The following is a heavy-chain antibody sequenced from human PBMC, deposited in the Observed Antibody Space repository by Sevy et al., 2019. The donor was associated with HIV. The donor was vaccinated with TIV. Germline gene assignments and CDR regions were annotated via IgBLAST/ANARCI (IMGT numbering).Heavy chain of an antibody. CDR2: IWYDGSNK. J-gene: IGHJ6*02. D-gene: IGHD6-6*01. V-gene: IGHV3-33*01. CDR1: GFTFSSYG. CDR3: ASGGPLRYSSSGTDYGMDV. Sequence: GGSLRLSCAASGFTFSSYGMHWVRQAPGKGLEWVAVIWYDGSNKYYADSVKGRLTISRDNSKNTLYLQMNSLRAEDTAVYYCASGGPLRYSSSGTDYGMDVWGQGTTVTVSS.